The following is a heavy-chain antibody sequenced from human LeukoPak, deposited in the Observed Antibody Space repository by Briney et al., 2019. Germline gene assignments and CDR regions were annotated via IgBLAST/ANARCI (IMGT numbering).Heavy chain of an antibody. CDR2: INHSGST. CDR3: AGGVWEIDY. D-gene: IGHD3-16*01. J-gene: IGHJ4*02. V-gene: IGHV4-34*01. Sequence: SETLSLTCAVYGGSFSRYYWSWIRQPPGKGLEWIGEINHSGSTNYNPSLKSRVTISVDTSKNQFSLKLSSVTAADTAVYYCAGGVWEIDYWGQGTLVTVSS. CDR1: GGSFSRYY.